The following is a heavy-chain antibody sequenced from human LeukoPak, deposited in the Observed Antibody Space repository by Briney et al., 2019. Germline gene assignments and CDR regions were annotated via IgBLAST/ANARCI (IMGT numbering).Heavy chain of an antibody. D-gene: IGHD6-19*01. V-gene: IGHV4-61*05. Sequence: SETLSLTCTVSGGSISSSSYYWGWIRQPPGKGLEWIGYIYYSGSTSYNPSLKSRVTISVDTSKNQFSLKLSSVTAADTAVYYCAREQWLVRTYYYYGMDVWGQGTTVTVSS. CDR2: IYYSGST. CDR1: GGSISSSSYY. CDR3: AREQWLVRTYYYYGMDV. J-gene: IGHJ6*02.